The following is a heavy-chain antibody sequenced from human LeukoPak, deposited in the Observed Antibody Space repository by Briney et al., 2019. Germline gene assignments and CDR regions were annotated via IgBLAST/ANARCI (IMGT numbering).Heavy chain of an antibody. D-gene: IGHD1-7*01. V-gene: IGHV1-69*13. J-gene: IGHJ4*02. CDR3: ARVAGTRDFDY. CDR2: IIPIFGTA. CDR1: GGTFSSYA. Sequence: ASVKVSCKDSGGTFSSYAIGWVRQAPGQGLEWMGGIIPIFGTANYAQKFQGRVTITADESTSTAYMELSSLRSEDTAVYYCARVAGTRDFDYWGQGTLVTVSS.